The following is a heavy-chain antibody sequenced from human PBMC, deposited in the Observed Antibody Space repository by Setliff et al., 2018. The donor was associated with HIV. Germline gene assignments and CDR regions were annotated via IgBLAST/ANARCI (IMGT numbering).Heavy chain of an antibody. J-gene: IGHJ4*02. Sequence: PSETLSLTCAVSGGSISSTNWWSWVRQPPGKGLEWIGEINHSGSTNYNPSLKSRVAISVDTSKNQFSLKLNSVTAADTAVYYCAGGDLYGDYAFSYWGQGTLVTVSS. CDR1: GGSISSTNW. CDR3: AGGDLYGDYAFSY. V-gene: IGHV4-4*02. D-gene: IGHD4-17*01. CDR2: INHSGST.